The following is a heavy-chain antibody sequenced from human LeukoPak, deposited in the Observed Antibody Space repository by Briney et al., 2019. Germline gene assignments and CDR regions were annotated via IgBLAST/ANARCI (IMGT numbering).Heavy chain of an antibody. V-gene: IGHV3-30-3*01. J-gene: IGHJ6*02. CDR3: ARDFGYGDFWSGYYAHYYYYGMDV. D-gene: IGHD3-3*01. CDR2: ISYDGSNK. Sequence: LPGGSLRLSCAASGFTFSSYAMHWVRQAPGKGREWVAAISYDGSNKYYAASVKGRFTISRNNSKNTLYLQMNSLRAEDTAVYYCARDFGYGDFWSGYYAHYYYYGMDVWGQGTTVTVSS. CDR1: GFTFSSYA.